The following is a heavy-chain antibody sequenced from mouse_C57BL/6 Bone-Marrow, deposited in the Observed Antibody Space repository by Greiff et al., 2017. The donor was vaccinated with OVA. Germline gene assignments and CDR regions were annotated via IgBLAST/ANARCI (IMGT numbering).Heavy chain of an antibody. D-gene: IGHD1-1*01. CDR1: GYTFTDYN. Sequence: EVQLQQSGPELVKPGASVKMSCKASGYTFTDYNMHWVKQSHGKSLEWIGYINPNNGGTSYNQKFKGKATLTVNKSSSTAYMELRSLTSEVSAVYYCAKDYYGSSYEDFDYWGQGTTLTVSS. V-gene: IGHV1-22*01. CDR2: INPNNGGT. J-gene: IGHJ2*01. CDR3: AKDYYGSSYEDFDY.